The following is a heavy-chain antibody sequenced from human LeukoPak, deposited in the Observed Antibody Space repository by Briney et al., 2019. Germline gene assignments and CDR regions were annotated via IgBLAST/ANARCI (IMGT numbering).Heavy chain of an antibody. D-gene: IGHD3-9*01. Sequence: SETLSLTCTVSGGSISSYYWSWIRQPPGKGLEWIGYIYYSGSTNYNPSLKSRVTISVDTSKNRFSLKLSSVTAADTAVYYCARPATIFRKDAFDIWGQGTMVTVSS. CDR1: GGSISSYY. CDR2: IYYSGST. J-gene: IGHJ3*02. CDR3: ARPATIFRKDAFDI. V-gene: IGHV4-59*08.